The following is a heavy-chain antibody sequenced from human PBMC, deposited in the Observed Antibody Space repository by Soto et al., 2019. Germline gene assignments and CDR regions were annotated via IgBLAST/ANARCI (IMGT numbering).Heavy chain of an antibody. D-gene: IGHD6-13*01. CDR1: GYTFTSYY. Sequence: ASVKVSCKTSGYTFTSYYMHWVRQAPGQGLEWMGIINPSGGSTSYAQKFQGRVTMTRDTSTSTAYMELSSLRSEDTAVYYCAIQIAAAGTRLDYWGQGTLVTVSS. V-gene: IGHV1-46*01. J-gene: IGHJ4*02. CDR3: AIQIAAAGTRLDY. CDR2: INPSGGST.